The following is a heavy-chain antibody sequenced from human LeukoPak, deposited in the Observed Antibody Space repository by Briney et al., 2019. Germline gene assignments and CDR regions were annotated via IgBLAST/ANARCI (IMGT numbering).Heavy chain of an antibody. CDR2: INPSGGST. CDR1: GYTFTSYY. Sequence: ASVKVSCKASGYTFTSYYMHWVRQAPGQGLEWMGIINPSGGSTSYAQKFQGRVTMTRDMSTSTAYMELSSLRSEDTAVYYCARDSPVGQLESNWFDPWGQGTLVTVSS. V-gene: IGHV1-46*01. J-gene: IGHJ5*02. D-gene: IGHD6-13*01. CDR3: ARDSPVGQLESNWFDP.